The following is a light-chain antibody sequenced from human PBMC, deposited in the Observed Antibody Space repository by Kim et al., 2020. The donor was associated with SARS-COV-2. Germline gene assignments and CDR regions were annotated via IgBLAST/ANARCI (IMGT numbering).Light chain of an antibody. CDR1: SSNIGANYD. V-gene: IGLV1-40*01. CDR2: GNT. J-gene: IGLJ1*01. CDR3: QSYDNSLNSYV. Sequence: GVTISCTGSSSNIGANYDVHWYQHLPGTAPKLLIYGNTNRPSGVPDRFSGSKSGTSASLAIIGLQAEDEADYYCQSYDNSLNSYVFGTGTKVTVL.